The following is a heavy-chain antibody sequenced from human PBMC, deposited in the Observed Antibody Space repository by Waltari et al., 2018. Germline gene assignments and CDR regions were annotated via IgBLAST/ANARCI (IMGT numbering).Heavy chain of an antibody. CDR1: GGTFSSYA. D-gene: IGHD1-26*01. J-gene: IGHJ6*02. CDR3: ARGIVGAMYYYYGMDV. V-gene: IGHV1-69*08. Sequence: QVQLVQSGAEVKKPGSSVKVSCKASGGTFSSYAISWVRQAPGQGLEWMGRIIPIFGTANYEQKFQGRVTITADKSTSTAYMELSSLRAEDTAVYYCARGIVGAMYYYYGMDVWGQGTTVTVSS. CDR2: IIPIFGTA.